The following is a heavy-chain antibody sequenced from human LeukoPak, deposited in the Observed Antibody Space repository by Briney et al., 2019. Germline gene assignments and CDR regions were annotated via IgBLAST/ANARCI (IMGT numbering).Heavy chain of an antibody. J-gene: IGHJ5*02. CDR2: INPNSGGT. D-gene: IGHD1-26*01. V-gene: IGHV1-2*02. CDR3: ARDNSVGDNAWWFDP. Sequence: ASVKVSCKASGYTFTDYYIHWVRQTPGQGLEWMGWINPNSGGTNSAQKFQGRVTMTRDMSTSTDYMELSSLRSEDTAIYYCARDNSVGDNAWWFDPWGQGTLVTVSS. CDR1: GYTFTDYY.